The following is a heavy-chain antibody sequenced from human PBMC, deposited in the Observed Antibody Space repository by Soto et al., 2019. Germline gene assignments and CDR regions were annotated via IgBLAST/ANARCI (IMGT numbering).Heavy chain of an antibody. J-gene: IGHJ6*02. CDR3: ARDKRLRRYYYYVMDV. CDR1: GGSISSYY. CDR2: IYYSGST. Sequence: PSETLSLTCTVSGGSISSYYWSWIRQPPGKGLEWIGYIYYSGSTNYNPSLKSRVTISVDTSKNQFSLKLSSVTAADTAVYYCARDKRLRRYYYYVMDVWGQETTVTVS. V-gene: IGHV4-59*01. D-gene: IGHD5-12*01.